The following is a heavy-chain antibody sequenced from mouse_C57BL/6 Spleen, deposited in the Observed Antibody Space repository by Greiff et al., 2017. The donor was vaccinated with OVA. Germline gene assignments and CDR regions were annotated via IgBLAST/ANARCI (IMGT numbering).Heavy chain of an antibody. D-gene: IGHD4-1*01. J-gene: IGHJ1*03. Sequence: EVKVGDSGGGLVKPGGSLKLSCAASGFTFSDYGMNWVRQAPEKGLEWVAYISSGSSTIYYADKVKGRFTISRDNAKNTLFLQMTSLRSEDTAMYYCSRPLTGRDFDVWGTGTTVTVSS. CDR3: SRPLTGRDFDV. CDR2: ISSGSSTI. CDR1: GFTFSDYG. V-gene: IGHV5-17*01.